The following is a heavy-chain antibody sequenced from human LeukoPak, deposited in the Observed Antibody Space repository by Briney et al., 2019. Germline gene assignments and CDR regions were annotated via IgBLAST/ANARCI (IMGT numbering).Heavy chain of an antibody. CDR1: GYTFTSYD. V-gene: IGHV1-8*01. CDR2: MNPNSGNT. D-gene: IGHD3-22*01. CDR3: ASHPVAPDSSGYYGGLDY. Sequence: ASVKVSCKASGYTFTSYDINWVRQATGQGLEWMGWMNPNSGNTGYAQKFQGRVTMTRNTSISTAYMELRSLRSDDTAVYYCASHPVAPDSSGYYGGLDYWGQGTLVTVSS. J-gene: IGHJ4*02.